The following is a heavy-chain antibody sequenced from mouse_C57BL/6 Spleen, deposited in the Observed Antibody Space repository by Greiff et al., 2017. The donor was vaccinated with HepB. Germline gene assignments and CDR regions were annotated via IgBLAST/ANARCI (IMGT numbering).Heavy chain of an antibody. D-gene: IGHD1-1*01. CDR1: GYAFSSSW. J-gene: IGHJ4*01. V-gene: IGHV1-82*01. Sequence: QVQLQQSGPELVKPGASVKISCKASGYAFSSSWMNWVKQRPGKGLEWIGRIYPGDGDTNYNGKFKGKATLTADKSSSTAYMQLSSLTSEDSAVYFCASRGYGSRYVEAMDYWGQGTSVTVSS. CDR2: IYPGDGDT. CDR3: ASRGYGSRYVEAMDY.